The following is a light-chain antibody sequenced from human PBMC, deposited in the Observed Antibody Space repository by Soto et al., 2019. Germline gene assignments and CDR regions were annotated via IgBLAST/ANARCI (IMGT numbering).Light chain of an antibody. CDR2: DAS. V-gene: IGKV1-5*01. Sequence: DIQMTQSPSTLSASVGDRVTLCCRASEGIRTWLAWYQHKPGKAPKCLIYDASTMESGVPSRFSGSGSGTEFTLTISSLQPDDFATYYCQQYNNYPRTFGQGTKVDIK. J-gene: IGKJ1*01. CDR3: QQYNNYPRT. CDR1: EGIRTW.